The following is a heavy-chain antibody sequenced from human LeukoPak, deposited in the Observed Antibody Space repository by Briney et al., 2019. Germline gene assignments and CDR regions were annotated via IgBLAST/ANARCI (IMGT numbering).Heavy chain of an antibody. V-gene: IGHV4-59*01. J-gene: IGHJ4*02. CDR1: GGSINTYY. CDR3: ARDRGYYFGSGSYLGD. D-gene: IGHD3-10*01. Sequence: SETLSLTCTVSGGSINTYYWSWIRQPPGKGLEWIGYIYYGGSTNYNPSLKSRVTISVDTSKNQFSLKLSSVTAADTAVYYCARDRGYYFGSGSYLGDWGQGTLVTVSS. CDR2: IYYGGST.